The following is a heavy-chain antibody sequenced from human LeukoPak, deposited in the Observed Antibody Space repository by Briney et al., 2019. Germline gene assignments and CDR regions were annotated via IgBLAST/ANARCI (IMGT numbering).Heavy chain of an antibody. J-gene: IGHJ6*02. CDR1: GFTVSSKY. CDR3: ARGTVADPWSYYGMDV. V-gene: IGHV3-66*01. CDR2: IYSGGST. Sequence: PGGSLRLSCAASGFTVSSKYMSWVRQATGKGLEWVAVIYSGGSTYYADSVKGRFTISRDNSKNTLYLQMNSLRAEDTAVYYCARGTVADPWSYYGMDVWGQGTTVTVSS. D-gene: IGHD6-19*01.